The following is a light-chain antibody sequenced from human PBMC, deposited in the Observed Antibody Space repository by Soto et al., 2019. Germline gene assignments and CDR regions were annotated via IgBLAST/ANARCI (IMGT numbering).Light chain of an antibody. J-gene: IGKJ2*01. V-gene: IGKV3-20*01. CDR1: QSISSRY. Sequence: EIGLTQSPGTLSLSPGERATLSCRASQSISSRYLAWYQQKPGQAPRLLIYSASSRATGIPDRFSGSGSGTDFTLTISRLEPEDFAVYYCQQYASSLVYTFGQGTRLDIE. CDR3: QQYASSLVYT. CDR2: SAS.